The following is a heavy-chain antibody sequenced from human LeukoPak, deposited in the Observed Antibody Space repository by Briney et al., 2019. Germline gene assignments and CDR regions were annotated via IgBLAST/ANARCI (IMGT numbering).Heavy chain of an antibody. CDR1: GYTFTSYY. Sequence: ASVKVSCKASGYTFTSYYMHWVRQAPGQGLEWMGIINPSGGRTNYAPKFQGRVTMTRDTATSTVYMELRSLRSEDTAVYYCVRDGEVIIKPAASFPHDAFDIWGQGTMVIVSS. CDR2: INPSGGRT. J-gene: IGHJ3*02. CDR3: VRDGEVIIKPAASFPHDAFDI. V-gene: IGHV1-46*01. D-gene: IGHD3-10*01.